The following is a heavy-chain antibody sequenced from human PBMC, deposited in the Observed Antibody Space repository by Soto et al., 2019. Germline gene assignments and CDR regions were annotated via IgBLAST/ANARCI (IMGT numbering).Heavy chain of an antibody. CDR3: ARDITRFGELLYY. V-gene: IGHV3-30*04. Sequence: GGSLRLSCAASGFTFSPYAMHWVRQAPGKGLEWVAVISHDGSNKYYADSVKGRFTISRDNSKNTLYLQMNSLRAEDTAVYYCARDITRFGELLYYWGQGTLVTVSS. J-gene: IGHJ4*02. CDR1: GFTFSPYA. D-gene: IGHD3-10*01. CDR2: ISHDGSNK.